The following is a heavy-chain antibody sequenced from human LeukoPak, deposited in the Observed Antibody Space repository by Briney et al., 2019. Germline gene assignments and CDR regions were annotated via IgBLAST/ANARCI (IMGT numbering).Heavy chain of an antibody. V-gene: IGHV7-4-1*02. CDR2: INTNTGNP. Sequence: ASVKVSCKASGYTFTSYGISWVRQAPGQGLEWMGWINTNTGNPTYAQGFTGRFVFSLDTSVSTAYLQISSLKAEGTAVYYCARAGPLLWFGDNWFDPWGQGTLVTVSS. J-gene: IGHJ5*02. CDR3: ARAGPLLWFGDNWFDP. CDR1: GYTFTSYG. D-gene: IGHD3-10*01.